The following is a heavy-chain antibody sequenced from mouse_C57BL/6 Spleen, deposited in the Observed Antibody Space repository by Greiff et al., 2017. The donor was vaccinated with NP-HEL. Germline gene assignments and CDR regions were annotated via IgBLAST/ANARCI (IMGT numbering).Heavy chain of an antibody. J-gene: IGHJ2*01. CDR1: GYTFTSYW. CDR2: IYPSDSET. CDR3: ARSGRDGYYFDG. V-gene: IGHV1-61*01. Sequence: VQLQQPGAELVRPGSSVKLSCKASGYTFTSYWMDWVKQRPGQGLEWIGNIYPSDSETHYNQKFKDKATLTVDKSSSTAYMQLSSLTAADSAVYYCARSGRDGYYFDGWGQGTTLTVSS. D-gene: IGHD2-3*01.